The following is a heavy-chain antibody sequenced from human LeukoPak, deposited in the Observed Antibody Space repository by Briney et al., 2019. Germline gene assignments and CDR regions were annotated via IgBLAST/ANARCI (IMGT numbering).Heavy chain of an antibody. J-gene: IGHJ4*02. Sequence: GGSLRLSCVASGFTFSGYVMSWVRQAPGKGLEWVSGISGSGVSAYYGDSVKGRFTTTRDNSKNTLYLQMNSLRTEDTAVYYCAKRRSGSSGWFPFDYWGQGTLVTVSS. CDR2: ISGSGVSA. V-gene: IGHV3-23*01. CDR1: GFTFSGYV. CDR3: AKRRSGSSGWFPFDY. D-gene: IGHD6-19*01.